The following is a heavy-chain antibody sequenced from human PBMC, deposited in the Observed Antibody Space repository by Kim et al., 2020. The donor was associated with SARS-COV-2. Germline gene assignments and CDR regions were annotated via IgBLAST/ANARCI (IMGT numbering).Heavy chain of an antibody. V-gene: IGHV4-34*01. Sequence: LKSRVTISVDTSKTQFSLKLSSVTAADTAVYYCARKRVDCSSTSGGDFDYWGQGTLVTVSS. CDR3: ARKRVDCSSTSGGDFDY. J-gene: IGHJ4*02. D-gene: IGHD2-2*01.